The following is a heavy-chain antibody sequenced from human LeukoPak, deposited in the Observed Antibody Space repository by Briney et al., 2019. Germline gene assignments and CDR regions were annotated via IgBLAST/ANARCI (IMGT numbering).Heavy chain of an antibody. CDR1: GGSFSGYY. V-gene: IGHV4-34*01. J-gene: IGHJ5*02. CDR3: ARAAYSSWFLGGWFDP. CDR2: INHSGST. Sequence: SETLSLTCAVYGGSFSGYYWSWIRQPPGKGLEWIGEINHSGSTNYNPSLKSRVTISVDTSKNQFSLKLSSVTAADTAVYHCARAAYSSWFLGGWFDPWGQGTLVTVSS. D-gene: IGHD6-13*01.